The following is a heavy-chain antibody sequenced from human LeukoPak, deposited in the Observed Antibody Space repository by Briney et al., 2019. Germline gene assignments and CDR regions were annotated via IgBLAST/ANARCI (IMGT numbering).Heavy chain of an antibody. CDR2: INHSGST. CDR3: ARGLGVVVPAAAYYYYYGMDV. J-gene: IGHJ6*02. Sequence: SETLSLTCAVYGGSFSGYYWSWIRQPPGKGLEWIGEINHSGSTNYNPSLKSRVTISVDTSKNQSSLKLSSVTAADTAVYYCARGLGVVVPAAAYYYYYGMDVWGQGTTVTVSS. CDR1: GGSFSGYY. V-gene: IGHV4-34*01. D-gene: IGHD2-2*01.